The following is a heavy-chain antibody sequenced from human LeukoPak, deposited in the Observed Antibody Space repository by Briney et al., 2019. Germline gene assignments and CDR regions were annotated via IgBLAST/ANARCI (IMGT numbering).Heavy chain of an antibody. D-gene: IGHD1-26*01. Sequence: SETLSLTCTVSGGSISSSNYFWGWIRQSPGKGLEWIGTIYYSGSTYYNPSLKSRVTISVDTSKNQFSLKLSSVTAADTAVYYCARDPSQWELLNWFDPWGQGTLVTVSS. V-gene: IGHV4-39*07. J-gene: IGHJ5*02. CDR3: ARDPSQWELLNWFDP. CDR1: GGSISSSNYF. CDR2: IYYSGST.